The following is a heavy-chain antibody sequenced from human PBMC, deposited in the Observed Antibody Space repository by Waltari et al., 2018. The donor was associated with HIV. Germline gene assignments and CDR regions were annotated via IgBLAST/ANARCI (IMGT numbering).Heavy chain of an antibody. D-gene: IGHD3-10*01. Sequence: QENLVESGRGVVQRGGALRLSGAGSGCNFSMNGMHWVRQSPGKGLEWVATISYNGKRTDYVDSVKGRFTISRDNSKHTVFLQMSSLRAEDTSIYYCAKDLAGSSLWGQGALVTVSS. V-gene: IGHV3-30*18. J-gene: IGHJ1*01. CDR2: ISYNGKRT. CDR1: GCNFSMNG. CDR3: AKDLAGSSL.